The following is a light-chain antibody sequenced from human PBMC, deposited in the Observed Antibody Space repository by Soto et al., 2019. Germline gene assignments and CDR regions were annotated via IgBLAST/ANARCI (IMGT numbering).Light chain of an antibody. J-gene: IGKJ2*01. Sequence: EIVLTQSPGTLSLSPGDTATLSCRASQGVYSNYLAWYQHKPGQAPRLLISGASSRATGIPDRFSGSGSETDSTLTISRLEPEDFAVYYCQQYGSTPYTFGQGTKL. CDR1: QGVYSNY. V-gene: IGKV3-20*01. CDR3: QQYGSTPYT. CDR2: GAS.